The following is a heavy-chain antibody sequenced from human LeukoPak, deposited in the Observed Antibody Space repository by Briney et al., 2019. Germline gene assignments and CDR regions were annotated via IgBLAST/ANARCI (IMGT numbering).Heavy chain of an antibody. Sequence: PGGSLRLSCAASGFTFSSYAMSWVRQAPGKGLEWVSAISGSGGSTYYADSVKGRFTISRDNSKNTLYLQMNSLRAEDTAVYYCAKDRDIVVVPAAIGVYWGQGTLVTVSS. J-gene: IGHJ4*02. CDR2: ISGSGGST. CDR3: AKDRDIVVVPAAIGVY. CDR1: GFTFSSYA. D-gene: IGHD2-2*02. V-gene: IGHV3-23*01.